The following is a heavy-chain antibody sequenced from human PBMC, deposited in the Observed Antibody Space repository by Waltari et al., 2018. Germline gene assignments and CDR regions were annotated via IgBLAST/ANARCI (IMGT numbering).Heavy chain of an antibody. CDR1: GGTFSSYA. J-gene: IGHJ3*02. V-gene: IGHV1-69*01. Sequence: QVQLVQSGAEVKKPGSSVKVSCKASGGTFSSYAISWVRQAPGQGLEWMGGIIPIFGTANYAQKFQGRVTITADESTSTAYMGLSSLRSEDTAVYYWARVGVGGDAFDIWGQGTMVTVSS. CDR3: ARVGVGGDAFDI. CDR2: IIPIFGTA. D-gene: IGHD3-16*01.